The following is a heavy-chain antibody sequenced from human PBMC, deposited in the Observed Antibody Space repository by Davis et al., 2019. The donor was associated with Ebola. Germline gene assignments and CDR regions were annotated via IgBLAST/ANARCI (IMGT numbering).Heavy chain of an antibody. J-gene: IGHJ4*02. D-gene: IGHD1-26*01. CDR3: ARATSGTYLLNY. CDR1: GFTFSDHY. V-gene: IGHV3-72*01. Sequence: PGGSLRLSCAVSGFTFSDHYMDWVRQAPGKGLEWVARTRNKANSYTTEYAASVKGRFTISRDESQRSLDLLMNSLKTEDTAVYYCARATSGTYLLNYWGQGTLVTVSS. CDR2: TRNKANSYTT.